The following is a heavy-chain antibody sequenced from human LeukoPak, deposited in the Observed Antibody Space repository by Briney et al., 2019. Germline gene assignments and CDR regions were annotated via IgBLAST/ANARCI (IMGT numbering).Heavy chain of an antibody. Sequence: PGGSRRLSCTASGFTFNNYWMTWVRQAPGKGLEWEATIKTDGTEKYYADSVKGRFTISRDNSKNTLYLQMNSLRAEDTAVYYCAKAHDYYGSGSYDYWGQGTLVTVSS. CDR2: IKTDGTEK. CDR3: AKAHDYYGSGSYDY. CDR1: GFTFNNYW. D-gene: IGHD3-10*01. V-gene: IGHV3-7*01. J-gene: IGHJ4*02.